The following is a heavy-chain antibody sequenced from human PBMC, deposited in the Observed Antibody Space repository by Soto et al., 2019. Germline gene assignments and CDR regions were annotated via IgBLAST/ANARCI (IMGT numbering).Heavy chain of an antibody. CDR1: GYTFTDYY. CDR3: ARVSPFGSSSGWFDP. Sequence: QVQLVQSGAEVKKPGASVKVSCKASGYTFTDYYMLWVRQAPGQGLEWMGWINPKSCGTNYAQKFQARVTMTRDTYFRIAYMELSRLRFDDTAVYYCARVSPFGSSSGWFDPWGQGTLVTVSS. V-gene: IGHV1-2*02. J-gene: IGHJ5*02. D-gene: IGHD6-6*01. CDR2: INPKSCGT.